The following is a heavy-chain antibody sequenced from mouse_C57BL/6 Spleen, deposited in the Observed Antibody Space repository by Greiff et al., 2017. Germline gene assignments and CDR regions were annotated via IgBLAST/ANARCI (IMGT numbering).Heavy chain of an antibody. CDR1: GYTFTDYN. CDR2: INPNNGGT. V-gene: IGHV1-18*01. J-gene: IGHJ4*01. Sequence: VQLQQSGPELVKPGASVKIPCKASGYTFTDYNMDWVKQSHGKSLEWIGDINPNNGGTIYNQKFKGKATLTVDKSSSTAYMELRSLTSEDTAVYYCAISFRRGGYYAMDYWGQGTSVTVSS. CDR3: AISFRRGGYYAMDY.